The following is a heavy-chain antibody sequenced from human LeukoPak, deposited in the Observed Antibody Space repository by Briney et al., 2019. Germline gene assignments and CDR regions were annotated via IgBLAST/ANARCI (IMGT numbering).Heavy chain of an antibody. CDR2: IRQDGNEK. Sequence: PGGSLRLSCAASGFTFSSSWMSWVRRAPGKGLEWVANIRQDGNEKYFADSVKGRFTISRDNAKNSLYLQMNSPRAEDTAVYYCARVRSSGLLPDYWGQGTLVTVSS. V-gene: IGHV3-7*01. J-gene: IGHJ4*02. CDR1: GFTFSSSW. D-gene: IGHD3-22*01. CDR3: ARVRSSGLLPDY.